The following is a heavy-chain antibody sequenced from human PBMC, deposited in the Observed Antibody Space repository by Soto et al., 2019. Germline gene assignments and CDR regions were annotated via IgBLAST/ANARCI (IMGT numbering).Heavy chain of an antibody. Sequence: ASVKVSCKASGYTFTGYYMHWVRQAPGQGLEWMGWINPNSGGTNYAQKFQGWVTMTRDTSISTAYMELSRLRSDDTAVYYCARESGVTTDTSGSYYYFDYWGQGTLVTV. J-gene: IGHJ4*02. CDR2: INPNSGGT. D-gene: IGHD4-17*01. CDR1: GYTFTGYY. V-gene: IGHV1-2*04. CDR3: ARESGVTTDTSGSYYYFDY.